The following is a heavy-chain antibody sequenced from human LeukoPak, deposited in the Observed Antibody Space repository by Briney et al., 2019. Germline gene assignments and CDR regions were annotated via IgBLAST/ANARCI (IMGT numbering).Heavy chain of an antibody. J-gene: IGHJ6*03. CDR1: GYTFTSYG. CDR3: ARVAPSWYYYYMDV. CDR2: ISAYNGNT. V-gene: IGHV1-18*01. Sequence: ASVKVSCKASGYTFTSYGISWVRQAPGQGLEWMGWISAYNGNTNYAQKLQGRVTMTTDTSTSTAYMELRSLRSDDTAVYYCARVAPSWYYYYMDVWGKGTTVTISS. D-gene: IGHD5-12*01.